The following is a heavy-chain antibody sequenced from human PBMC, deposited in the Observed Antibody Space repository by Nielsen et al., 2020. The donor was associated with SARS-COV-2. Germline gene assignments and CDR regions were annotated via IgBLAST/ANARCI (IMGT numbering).Heavy chain of an antibody. Sequence: GESLKISCVASGFTFNSYAMNWVRQAPGKGLEWVSVIDSGGSTFYADSVKGRFTISRDNSKNTLYLQMNSLRAEDTAVYYCAKDARITIFGVVMGGANFDYWGQGTLVTVSS. V-gene: IGHV3-NL1*01. CDR3: AKDARITIFGVVMGGANFDY. CDR1: GFTFNSYA. D-gene: IGHD3-3*01. CDR2: IDSGGST. J-gene: IGHJ4*02.